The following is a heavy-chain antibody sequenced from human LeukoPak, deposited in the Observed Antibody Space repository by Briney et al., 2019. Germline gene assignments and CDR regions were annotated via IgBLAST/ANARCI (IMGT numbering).Heavy chain of an antibody. CDR3: ARLPIVVITSGGY. Sequence: GGSLRLSCAASGFTLRSYTMNWVRQAPGKGLEWVSAISGSGGSTYYADSVKGRFTISRDNSKNTLYLQMNSLRAEDTAVYYCARLPIVVITSGGYWGQGTLVTVSS. J-gene: IGHJ4*02. V-gene: IGHV3-23*01. CDR2: ISGSGGST. CDR1: GFTLRSYT. D-gene: IGHD3-22*01.